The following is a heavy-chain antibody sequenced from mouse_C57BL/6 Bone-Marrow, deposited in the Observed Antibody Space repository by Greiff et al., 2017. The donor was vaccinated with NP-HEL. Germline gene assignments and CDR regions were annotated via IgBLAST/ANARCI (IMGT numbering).Heavy chain of an antibody. D-gene: IGHD2-2*01. CDR1: GYTFTGYW. CDR3: ARYPLYDGYDGWYFDV. Sequence: VQLQQSGAELMKPGASVKLSCKATGYTFTGYWIEWVKQRPGHGLEWIGEILPGSGSTNYNEKFKGKATFTADTSSNTAYMQPRSLTTEDSASYYCARYPLYDGYDGWYFDVWGTGTTVTVSS. CDR2: ILPGSGST. V-gene: IGHV1-9*01. J-gene: IGHJ1*03.